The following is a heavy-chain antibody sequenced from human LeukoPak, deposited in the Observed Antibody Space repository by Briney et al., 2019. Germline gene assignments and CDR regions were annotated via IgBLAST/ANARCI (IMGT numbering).Heavy chain of an antibody. V-gene: IGHV1-24*01. D-gene: IGHD3-22*01. CDR2: FDPEDGET. J-gene: IGHJ4*02. CDR1: GCTLTELS. Sequence: ASVKVSCKVSGCTLTELSMHWVRQAPGKGLEWMGGFDPEDGETIYAQKFQGRVTMTEDTSTDTAYMELSSLRSEDTAVYYCAATKWYYYDSSGYSFIDWDYWGQGTLVTVSS. CDR3: AATKWYYYDSSGYSFIDWDY.